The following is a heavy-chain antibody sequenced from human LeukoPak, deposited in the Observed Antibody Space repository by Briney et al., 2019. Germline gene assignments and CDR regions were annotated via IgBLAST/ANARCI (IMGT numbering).Heavy chain of an antibody. CDR2: IFHSGST. V-gene: IGHV4-31*01. J-gene: IGHJ4*02. Sequence: SETLSLTCNVSSGSISSGTHYWSWVRQRPGKGLEWIGHIFHSGSTYYNPSLQSQTIISIDTSKNQFSLNLNSVTAADTAVYYCARDLTIGGMRFDSWGQGTLVTVSS. CDR1: SGSISSGTHY. CDR3: ARDLTIGGMRFDS. D-gene: IGHD3-10*01.